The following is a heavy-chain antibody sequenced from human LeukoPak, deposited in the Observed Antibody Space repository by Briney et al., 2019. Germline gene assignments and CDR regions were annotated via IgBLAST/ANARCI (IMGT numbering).Heavy chain of an antibody. V-gene: IGHV1-18*01. CDR3: ARSGSGSYYNERNWFDP. D-gene: IGHD3-10*01. Sequence: GASVKVSCKASGYTFTSYGISWVRQAPGQGLEWMGWISAYNGNTNYAQKLQGRVTMTTDTSTSTAYMELRSLRSDDTAVYYCARSGSGSYYNERNWFDPWGQGTLVTVSS. CDR1: GYTFTSYG. CDR2: ISAYNGNT. J-gene: IGHJ5*02.